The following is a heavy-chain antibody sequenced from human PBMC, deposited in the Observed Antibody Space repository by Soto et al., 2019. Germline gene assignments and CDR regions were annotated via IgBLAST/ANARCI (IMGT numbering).Heavy chain of an antibody. CDR2: ISYDGNEK. D-gene: IGHD6-19*01. CDR1: GFTFSTYG. J-gene: IGHJ4*02. V-gene: IGHV3-30*18. CDR3: AKEGAVSGWTYGDY. Sequence: QVQLVESGGGVVKPGRSLRLSCAASGFTFSTYGMHWVRQAPGKGLEWVAVISYDGNEKHYADSVKGRFTISRDNSKDTLSLQMNSLRAEDTAVYYCAKEGAVSGWTYGDYWGQGTLVTVSS.